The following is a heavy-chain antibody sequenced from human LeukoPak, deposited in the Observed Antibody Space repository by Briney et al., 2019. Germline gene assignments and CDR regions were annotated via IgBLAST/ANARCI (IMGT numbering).Heavy chain of an antibody. CDR1: GGSFSGYY. J-gene: IGHJ5*02. Sequence: SETLSLTCAVYGGSFSGYYWSWIRQPPGKGLEWIGEINHSGSTNYNPSLKSRVTISVDTSKNQFSLKLSSVTAADTAVYYCARDGSYYRDWFDPWGQGTLVTVS. D-gene: IGHD1-26*01. V-gene: IGHV4-34*01. CDR2: INHSGST. CDR3: ARDGSYYRDWFDP.